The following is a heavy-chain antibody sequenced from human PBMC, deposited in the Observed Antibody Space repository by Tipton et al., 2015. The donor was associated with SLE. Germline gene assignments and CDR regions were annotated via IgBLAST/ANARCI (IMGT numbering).Heavy chain of an antibody. J-gene: IGHJ6*02. CDR2: IRFDGNNK. CDR3: AKDGDYYDRSGYYTWYYGMDV. V-gene: IGHV3-30*02. CDR1: GFSFSNYG. D-gene: IGHD3-22*01. Sequence: QLVQSGGGVVRRGGSLRLSCAASGFSFSNYGMHWVRQAPGKGLEGVAFIRFDGNNKYYTDSVKGRFTISRDNSKNTAYLQVNSLRTEDTAVYYCAKDGDYYDRSGYYTWYYGMDVWGQGTTVTVSS.